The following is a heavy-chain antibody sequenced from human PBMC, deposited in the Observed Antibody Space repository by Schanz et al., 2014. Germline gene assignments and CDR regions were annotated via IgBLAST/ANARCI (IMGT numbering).Heavy chain of an antibody. CDR2: ISSSGSYI. J-gene: IGHJ4*02. Sequence: EVQLVESGGGLVKPGGSLRLSCEASEFTFSSYKMNWVRQAPGKGLEWVSSISSSGSYIHYADSVKGRFTISRDNAKNTLYLHMNSLRAEDTAVYYCARDTRTNYDVLTAYDTIDDWGQGTLVTVSS. CDR1: EFTFSSYK. CDR3: ARDTRTNYDVLTAYDTIDD. D-gene: IGHD2-21*02. V-gene: IGHV3-21*01.